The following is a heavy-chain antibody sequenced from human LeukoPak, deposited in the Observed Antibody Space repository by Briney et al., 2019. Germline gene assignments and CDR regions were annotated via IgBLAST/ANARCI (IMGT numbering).Heavy chain of an antibody. D-gene: IGHD2-15*01. CDR2: INTGGNDI. CDR1: GFTFSSYA. Sequence: GGSLRLSCAASGFTFSSYAITWVRQAPGKGLVWLSRINTGGNDITYADSVKGRFTISRDNAKNTLYLQMNSLTVEDTAVYFCARSLVVGGTRPNDYWGQGTLVTVAS. V-gene: IGHV3-74*01. CDR3: ARSLVVGGTRPNDY. J-gene: IGHJ4*02.